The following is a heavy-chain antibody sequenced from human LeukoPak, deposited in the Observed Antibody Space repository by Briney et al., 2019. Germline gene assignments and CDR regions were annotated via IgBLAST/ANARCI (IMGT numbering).Heavy chain of an antibody. D-gene: IGHD3-10*01. V-gene: IGHV3-23*01. CDR1: GFTFSSYA. J-gene: IGHJ6*02. Sequence: GRSLRLSCAASGFTFSSYAMHWVRQAPGKGLEWVSAISGSGGSTYYADSVKGRFTISRDNSKNTLYLQMNSLRAEDTAVYYCAKGVGDYYYYGMDVWGQGTTVTVSS. CDR2: ISGSGGST. CDR3: AKGVGDYYYYGMDV.